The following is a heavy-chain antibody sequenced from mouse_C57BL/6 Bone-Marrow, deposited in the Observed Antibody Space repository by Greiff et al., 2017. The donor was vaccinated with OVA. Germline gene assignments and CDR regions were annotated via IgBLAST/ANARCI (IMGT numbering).Heavy chain of an antibody. CDR2: IYPRSGNT. Sequence: VQVVESGAELARPGASVKLSCKASGYTFTSYGISWVKQRTGQGLEWIGEIYPRSGNTYYNEKFKGKATLTADKSSSTAYMELRSLTSEDSAVYFCARDGYGSSYFDVWGTGTTVTVSS. J-gene: IGHJ1*03. CDR3: ARDGYGSSYFDV. V-gene: IGHV1-81*01. D-gene: IGHD1-1*01. CDR1: GYTFTSYG.